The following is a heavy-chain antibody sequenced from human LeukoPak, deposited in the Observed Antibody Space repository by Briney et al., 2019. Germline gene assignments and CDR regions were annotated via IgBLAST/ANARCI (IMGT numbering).Heavy chain of an antibody. CDR2: ISYSGKT. V-gene: IGHV4-39*02. Sequence: SETLSLTCTVSGDSISSSDYYWGWIRQSPGKGLEWIGRISYSGKTFYNPSLKSRVTMSVDTSKNLFSLRLNSVTAADTAVYYCSRLTHSYYADTAGYYPYYYMDVWGEGATVTVSS. CDR3: SRLTHSYYADTAGYYPYYYMDV. D-gene: IGHD3-22*01. CDR1: GDSISSSDYY. J-gene: IGHJ6*03.